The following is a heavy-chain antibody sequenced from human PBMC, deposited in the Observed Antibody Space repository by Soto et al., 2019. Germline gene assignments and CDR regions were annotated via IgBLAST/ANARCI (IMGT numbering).Heavy chain of an antibody. CDR3: AREVVATTYYYYGIDV. J-gene: IGHJ6*04. CDR1: GYTFTSYD. CDR2: MNPNSGNT. Sequence: QVQLVQSGAEVKKPGASVKVSCKASGYTFTSYDINWVRQATGQGLEWMGWMNPNSGNTGYAQKFQGRVTMTRNTSISTSYMELSSLRSEDTAVYYCAREVVATTYYYYGIDVWGEGTTVTVSS. D-gene: IGHD5-12*01. V-gene: IGHV1-8*01.